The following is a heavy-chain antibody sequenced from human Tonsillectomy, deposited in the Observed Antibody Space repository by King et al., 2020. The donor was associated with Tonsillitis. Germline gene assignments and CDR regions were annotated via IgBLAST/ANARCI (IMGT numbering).Heavy chain of an antibody. Sequence: QLVQSGAEVKKPGASVKVSCKASGYTFTGYYMHWVRQAPGQELEWMGWINPNSGGTNYAQKFQGRVTMTRDTSISTAYMELSRLRSDDTAVYYCARDRKAVAGFFQHWGQGTLVTVSS. D-gene: IGHD6-19*01. CDR2: INPNSGGT. J-gene: IGHJ1*01. V-gene: IGHV1-2*02. CDR3: ARDRKAVAGFFQH. CDR1: GYTFTGYY.